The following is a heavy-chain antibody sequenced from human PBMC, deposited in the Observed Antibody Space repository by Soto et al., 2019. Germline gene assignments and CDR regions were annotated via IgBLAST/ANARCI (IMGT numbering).Heavy chain of an antibody. J-gene: IGHJ4*02. CDR2: INHSGST. CDR3: ARGESVATIFGGLVPFHY. Sequence: QVHLQQWGAGLLKPSETLSLTCAVYGGSFSGYYCSWIRQPPGKGLEWIGEINHSGSTNYNPSLKRRVTISVDRAKHQFSRKLSSVTAADTAVYYCARGESVATIFGGLVPFHYWGQGPLVTVSS. CDR1: GGSFSGYY. D-gene: IGHD2-15*01. V-gene: IGHV4-34*01.